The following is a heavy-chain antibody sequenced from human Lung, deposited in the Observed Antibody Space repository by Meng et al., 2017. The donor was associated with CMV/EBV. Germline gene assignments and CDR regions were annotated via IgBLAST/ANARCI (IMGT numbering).Heavy chain of an antibody. D-gene: IGHD6-6*01. CDR3: AREYGSSSAFDY. Sequence: GESXKISCAASGFTFSRYAFHWVRQAPGKGLEWVAVISFDGGTRYYADSVKGRFTISRDSSRNSLYLQLNSLRPEDTAVYYCAREYGSSSAFDYWGQGTLVTASS. V-gene: IGHV3-30*14. CDR2: ISFDGGTR. J-gene: IGHJ4*02. CDR1: GFTFSRYA.